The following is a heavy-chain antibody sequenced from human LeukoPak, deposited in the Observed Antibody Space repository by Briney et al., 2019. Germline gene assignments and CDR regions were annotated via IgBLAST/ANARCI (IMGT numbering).Heavy chain of an antibody. J-gene: IGHJ3*02. Sequence: GGSLRLSCAASGFTFSSYSMNWVRQAPGKGLEWVSSISSSSSYIYYADSVKGRFTISRDNAKNSLYLQMNSLRAEDTAVYYCARKLTGSDAFDIWGQGTMVTVSS. V-gene: IGHV3-21*04. D-gene: IGHD3-9*01. CDR1: GFTFSSYS. CDR2: ISSSSSYI. CDR3: ARKLTGSDAFDI.